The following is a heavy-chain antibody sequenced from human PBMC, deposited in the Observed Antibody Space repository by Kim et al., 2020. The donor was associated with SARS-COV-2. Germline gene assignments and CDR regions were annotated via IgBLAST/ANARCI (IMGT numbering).Heavy chain of an antibody. CDR2: IYYSGST. CDR1: GGSISSYY. V-gene: IGHV4-59*08. CDR3: ARHGSSEYYDSSGYFDY. J-gene: IGHJ4*02. D-gene: IGHD3-22*01. Sequence: SETLSLTCTVSGGSISSYYWSWIRQPPGKGLEWIGYIYYSGSTNYNPSLKSRVTISVDTSKNQFSLKLSSVTAADTAVYYCARHGSSEYYDSSGYFDYWGQGTLVTVSS.